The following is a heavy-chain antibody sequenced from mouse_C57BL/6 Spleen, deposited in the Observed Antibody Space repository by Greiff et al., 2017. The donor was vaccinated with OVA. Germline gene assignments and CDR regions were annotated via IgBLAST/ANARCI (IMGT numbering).Heavy chain of an antibody. CDR2: IYPSDSET. V-gene: IGHV1-61*01. D-gene: IGHD2-1*01. CDR3: ARLATMGYFDY. J-gene: IGHJ2*01. CDR1: GYTFTSYW. Sequence: VQLQQPGAELVRPGSSVKLSCKASGYTFTSYWMDWVKQRPGQGLEWIGNIYPSDSETHYNQKFKDKATLTVDKSSSTAYMQLSSLTSEDSAVYYCARLATMGYFDYWGQGTTLTVSS.